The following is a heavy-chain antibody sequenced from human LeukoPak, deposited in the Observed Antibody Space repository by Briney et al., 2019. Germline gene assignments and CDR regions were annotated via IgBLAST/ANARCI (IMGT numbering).Heavy chain of an antibody. V-gene: IGHV1-2*02. CDR3: ARDAIVRDYSKSVY. J-gene: IGHJ4*02. CDR1: GYTFTGYY. CDR2: INPNSGGT. Sequence: ASVKVSCKASGYTFTGYYIYWLRQAPGQGLEWMGWINPNSGGTNYAQKFQGRVTMTRDTSISTAYMELSRLTSDDTAVYYCARDAIVRDYSKSVYWGQGTLVTVSS. D-gene: IGHD4-11*01.